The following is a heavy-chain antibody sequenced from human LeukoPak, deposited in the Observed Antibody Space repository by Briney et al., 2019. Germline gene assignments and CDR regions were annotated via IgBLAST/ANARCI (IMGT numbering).Heavy chain of an antibody. CDR2: INPNSGGT. D-gene: IGHD3-22*01. V-gene: IGHV1-2*02. CDR1: GYTFIGYY. J-gene: IGHJ4*02. Sequence: ASVKVSCKASGYTFIGYYIHWVRQAPGQGLEWMGWINPNSGGTNYAQKLQGRVTMTRDTSISTAYMELSRLTSDDTAFYYCARVKNYYDSSGYLYYFDYWGQGTLVTVSS. CDR3: ARVKNYYDSSGYLYYFDY.